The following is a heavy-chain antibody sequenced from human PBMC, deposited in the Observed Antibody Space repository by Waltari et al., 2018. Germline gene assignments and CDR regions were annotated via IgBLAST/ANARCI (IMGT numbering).Heavy chain of an antibody. CDR3: ARGRMLTGMDV. Sequence: EEQLVEAGGDLVQRGGSLRLSCAAPGFTWSNYWMTWVRQAPGKGLEWVANIKEDGSETHYGVSMKGRFTISRDNAKNSLYLQMNSLRVDDTAVYYCARGRMLTGMDVWGQGTTVTVSS. V-gene: IGHV3-7*01. J-gene: IGHJ6*02. CDR2: IKEDGSET. D-gene: IGHD3-10*02. CDR1: GFTWSNYW.